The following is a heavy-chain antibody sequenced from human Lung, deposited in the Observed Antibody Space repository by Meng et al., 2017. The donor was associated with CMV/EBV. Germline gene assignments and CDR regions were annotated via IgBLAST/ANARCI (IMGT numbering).Heavy chain of an antibody. V-gene: IGHV3-13*01. D-gene: IGHD1-14*01. Sequence: CAASGVTFSTYDMHWVRQTTGKGLEWVSATGTHVDTYYADSVKGRFTVSREDAKNSFYLQMNSLRAEDTAVYYCARGPSEHSAYLDYWGQGTLVTVSS. CDR2: TGTHVDT. J-gene: IGHJ4*02. CDR3: ARGPSEHSAYLDY. CDR1: GVTFSTYD.